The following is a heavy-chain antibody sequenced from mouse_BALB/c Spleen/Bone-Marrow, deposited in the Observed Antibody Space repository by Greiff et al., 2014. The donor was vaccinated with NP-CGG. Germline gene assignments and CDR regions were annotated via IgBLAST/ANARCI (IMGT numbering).Heavy chain of an antibody. J-gene: IGHJ2*01. D-gene: IGHD2-2*01. CDR1: GFNIKDTY. Sequence: VQLQQSGAELVKPGASVKLSCTASGFNIKDTYIHWVKQRPEQGLEWIGRIDPANDNTKYDPKFQGKATITADTSSSTAYLQHSSLTSEDTAVYYCAGYVCGYSFDYWGQGTTLTVSS. V-gene: IGHV14-3*02. CDR3: AGYVCGYSFDY. CDR2: IDPANDNT.